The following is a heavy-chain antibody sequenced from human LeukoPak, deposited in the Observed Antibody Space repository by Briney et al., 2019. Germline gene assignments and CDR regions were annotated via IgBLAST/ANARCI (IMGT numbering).Heavy chain of an antibody. Sequence: SETLSLTCTVSGGSISSGFNYWGWIRQPPGKGLEWIGSSYYSGSTYYNPSLKSRVTISVDTSKNQFSLKLSSVTAADTAVYYCASSYYDYVWGSYRLISPFDYWGRGTLVTVSS. D-gene: IGHD3-16*02. V-gene: IGHV4-39*07. CDR1: GGSISSGFNY. J-gene: IGHJ4*02. CDR2: SYYSGST. CDR3: ASSYYDYVWGSYRLISPFDY.